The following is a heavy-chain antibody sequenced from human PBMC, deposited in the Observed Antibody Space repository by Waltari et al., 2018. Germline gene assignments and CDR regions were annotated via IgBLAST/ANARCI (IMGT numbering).Heavy chain of an antibody. CDR3: ARELVQEGVADPQLTTYYYYGMDV. D-gene: IGHD6-19*01. CDR1: GFTFSRYG. CDR2: IWYDGSNK. J-gene: IGHJ6*02. Sequence: QVQLVESGGGVVQPGRSLRLSCAASGFTFSRYGMHWVRQAPGKGLEWVAVIWYDGSNKYYADPVKGRFTISRDNSKNTLYLQMNSLRAEDTAVYYCARELVQEGVADPQLTTYYYYGMDVWGQGTTVTVSS. V-gene: IGHV3-33*01.